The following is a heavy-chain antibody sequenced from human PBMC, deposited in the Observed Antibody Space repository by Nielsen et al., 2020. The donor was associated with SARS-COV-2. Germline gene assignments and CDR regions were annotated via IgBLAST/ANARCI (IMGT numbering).Heavy chain of an antibody. V-gene: IGHV3-23*01. Sequence: GESLKISCAASGFTFSSYAMSWVRQAPGKGLEWVSAISGSGGSTYYADSVKGRFTISRDNSKNTLYLQMNSLRAEDTAIYYCVRSALYSSSSRWFDPWGQGTLVTVSS. J-gene: IGHJ5*02. D-gene: IGHD6-6*01. CDR3: VRSALYSSSSRWFDP. CDR1: GFTFSSYA. CDR2: ISGSGGST.